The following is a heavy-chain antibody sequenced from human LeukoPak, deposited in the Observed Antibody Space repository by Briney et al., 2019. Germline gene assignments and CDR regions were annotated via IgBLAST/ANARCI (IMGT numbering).Heavy chain of an antibody. J-gene: IGHJ5*02. CDR2: IYYSGST. Sequence: SETLSLTCTVSGGSISSYYWSWIRQPPGKGLEWIGYIYYSGSTNYNPSLKSRVTISVDTSKNQFSLKLSSVTAADTAVYYCARVRSYPPYNWFDPWGQGTLVTVSS. D-gene: IGHD3-10*01. CDR1: GGSISSYY. CDR3: ARVRSYPPYNWFDP. V-gene: IGHV4-59*01.